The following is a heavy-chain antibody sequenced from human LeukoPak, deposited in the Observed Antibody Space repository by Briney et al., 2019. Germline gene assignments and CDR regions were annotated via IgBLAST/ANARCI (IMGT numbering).Heavy chain of an antibody. CDR3: ARDRLSYSSGWYPPYYYYGMDV. CDR1: GGSISSYY. D-gene: IGHD6-19*01. CDR2: IYYSGST. J-gene: IGHJ6*02. Sequence: SETLSLTCTVSGGSISSYYWSWIRQPPGKGLEWIGYIYYSGSTNYNPSLKSRVTISVDTSKNQFSLKLSSVTAADTAVYYCARDRLSYSSGWYPPYYYYGMDVWGQGTTVTVSS. V-gene: IGHV4-59*01.